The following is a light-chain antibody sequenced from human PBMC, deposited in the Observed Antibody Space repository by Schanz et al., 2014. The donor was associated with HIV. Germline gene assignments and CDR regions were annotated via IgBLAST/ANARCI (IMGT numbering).Light chain of an antibody. V-gene: IGKV3-15*01. CDR1: QTVSNN. CDR2: GAS. J-gene: IGKJ2*01. Sequence: EIVMTQSPGTLSVSPGERATLSCRASQTVSNNLAWYQQKPGQAPRLLIYGASTRVTGIPARFSGSGSGTEFTLTISSLQSEDFAVYYCQQYGSSPYTFGQGTRLDVK. CDR3: QQYGSSPYT.